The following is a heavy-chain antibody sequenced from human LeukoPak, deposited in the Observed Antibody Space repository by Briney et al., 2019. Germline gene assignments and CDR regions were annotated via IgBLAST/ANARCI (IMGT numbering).Heavy chain of an antibody. V-gene: IGHV3-7*03. CDR3: AKDAAWFGELVGWFDP. CDR2: IKQDGSEK. Sequence: PGGSLRLSCATSAFIFNNAWMTWVRQAPGKGLEWVANIKQDGSEKYYVDSVKGRFTISRDNSKNTLYLQMNSLRAEDTAVYYCAKDAAWFGELVGWFDPWGQGTLVTVSS. J-gene: IGHJ5*02. CDR1: AFIFNNAW. D-gene: IGHD3-10*01.